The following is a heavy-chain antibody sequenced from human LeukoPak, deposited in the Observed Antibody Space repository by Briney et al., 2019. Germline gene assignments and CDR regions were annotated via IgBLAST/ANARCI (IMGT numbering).Heavy chain of an antibody. D-gene: IGHD1-1*01. CDR1: GFTFSSFD. J-gene: IGHJ6*03. Sequence: GGSLRLSCAASGFTFSSFDMHWVRQPTGQGLEWVSTIGTASDTYYAGCVEGRFTLSRDNAKNSLYLQMNSLTAGDTAVYYCARGPPRGKYYYMDVWGKGTTVTVSS. V-gene: IGHV3-13*01. CDR2: IGTASDT. CDR3: ARGPPRGKYYYMDV.